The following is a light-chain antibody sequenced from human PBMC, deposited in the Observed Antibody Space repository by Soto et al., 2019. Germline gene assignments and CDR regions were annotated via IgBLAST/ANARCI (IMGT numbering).Light chain of an antibody. CDR3: QQRSKWPPIN. J-gene: IGKJ5*01. V-gene: IGKV3-11*01. CDR2: DAS. CDR1: QSISDY. Sequence: IVLTHSPATLSLSPWERATLSCRASQSISDYLAWYQQKPGQAPRLLIYDASNRATGIPARFSGSGSGTDFTLTIGSLEPEDFAVYYCQQRSKWPPINFGQGTRLEIK.